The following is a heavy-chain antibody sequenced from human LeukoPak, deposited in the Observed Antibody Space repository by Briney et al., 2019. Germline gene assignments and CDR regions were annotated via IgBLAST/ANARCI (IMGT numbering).Heavy chain of an antibody. J-gene: IGHJ4*02. D-gene: IGHD2-15*01. CDR3: ARNRKCSGGSCYAYFGY. CDR1: GGSISSYY. CDR2: IYYSGST. Sequence: SETLSLTCTVSGGSISSYYWSWIRQPPGKGLEWIGYIYYSGSTNYNPSLKSRVTISVDTSKNQFSLKLSSVTAADTAVYYCARNRKCSGGSCYAYFGYWGQGTLVTVSS. V-gene: IGHV4-59*08.